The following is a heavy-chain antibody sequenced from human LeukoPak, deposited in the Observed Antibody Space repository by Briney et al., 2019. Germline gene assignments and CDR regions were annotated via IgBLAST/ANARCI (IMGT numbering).Heavy chain of an antibody. CDR1: GYTFTSYW. D-gene: IGHD6-13*01. CDR3: ARLLGSSISDAFHI. Sequence: GESLKISCKGSGYTFTSYWIAWVRQMSGKGLEWMGIIYPSDSDTRYSPSFQGQVTISVDKSISTAYLQWSSLKASDTAMYFCARLLGSSISDAFHIWGQGTMVTVST. V-gene: IGHV5-51*01. CDR2: IYPSDSDT. J-gene: IGHJ3*02.